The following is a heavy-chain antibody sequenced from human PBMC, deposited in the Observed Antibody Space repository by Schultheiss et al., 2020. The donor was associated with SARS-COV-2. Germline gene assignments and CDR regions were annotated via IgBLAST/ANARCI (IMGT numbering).Heavy chain of an antibody. Sequence: SETLSLTCAVSGYSISSGYYWGWIRQPPGKGLEWIGSIYHSGSTYYNPSLKSRVTISVDTSKNQFSLKLSSVTAADTAVYYCARGASMVATWGPAQPDDYWGHGTLVTVSS. V-gene: IGHV4-38-2*01. CDR3: ARGASMVATWGPAQPDDY. CDR2: IYHSGST. J-gene: IGHJ4*01. D-gene: IGHD5-12*01. CDR1: GYSISSGYY.